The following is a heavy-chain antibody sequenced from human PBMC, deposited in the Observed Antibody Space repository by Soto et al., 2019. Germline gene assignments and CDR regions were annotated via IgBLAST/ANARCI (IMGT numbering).Heavy chain of an antibody. D-gene: IGHD3-10*01. V-gene: IGHV1-69*01. CDR2: IIPIFGTA. CDR1: GGTFSSYA. J-gene: IGHJ5*02. Sequence: QVQLVQSGAEVKKPGSSVKVSCKASGGTFSSYAISWVRQAPGQGLEWMGGIIPIFGTANYAQKFQGRVTITADESTSTAYMELSSLRSEDTAVYYCARDSEYYYGSGSYYRAGFDPWGQGTLVTVSS. CDR3: ARDSEYYYGSGSYYRAGFDP.